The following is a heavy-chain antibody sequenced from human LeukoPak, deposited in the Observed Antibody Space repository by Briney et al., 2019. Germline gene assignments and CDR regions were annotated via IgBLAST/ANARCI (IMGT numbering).Heavy chain of an antibody. J-gene: IGHJ2*01. V-gene: IGHV4-59*12. CDR3: ARSHWYFDL. Sequence: SETLSLTCTVSGGSISSYYWSWIRQPPGKGLESIGYIYYSGSTNYNPSLKSRVTISVDTSKNQFSLRLSSVTAADTAVYYCARSHWYFDLWGRGTLVTVSS. CDR2: IYYSGST. CDR1: GGSISSYY.